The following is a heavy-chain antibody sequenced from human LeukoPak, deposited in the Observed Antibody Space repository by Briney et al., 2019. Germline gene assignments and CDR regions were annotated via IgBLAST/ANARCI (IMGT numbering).Heavy chain of an antibody. V-gene: IGHV4-34*01. Sequence: SETLSLTCTVSGGSISGYYWSWIRQPPGKGLEWIGEINHSGSTNYNPSLKSRVTISVDTSKNQFSLKLSSVTAADTAVYYCARSIAAAEIYYMDVWGKGTTVTVSS. CDR1: GGSISGYY. D-gene: IGHD6-13*01. CDR2: INHSGST. J-gene: IGHJ6*03. CDR3: ARSIAAAEIYYMDV.